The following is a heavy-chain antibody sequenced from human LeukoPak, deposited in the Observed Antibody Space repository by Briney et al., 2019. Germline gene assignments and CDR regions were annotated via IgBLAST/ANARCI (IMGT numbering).Heavy chain of an antibody. CDR1: GDSISSGGYY. D-gene: IGHD3-3*01. CDR3: AREMSVSALFDH. CDR2: INYSGTT. V-gene: IGHV4-31*03. J-gene: IGHJ4*02. Sequence: PSETLSLTCTVSGDSISSGGYYWSWIRQLPGKGLEWIGYINYSGTTYYNPSLKGRVTTSVDTSRNQFSLKLTSVTAADTAVYYCAREMSVSALFDHWGQGKLVTVSS.